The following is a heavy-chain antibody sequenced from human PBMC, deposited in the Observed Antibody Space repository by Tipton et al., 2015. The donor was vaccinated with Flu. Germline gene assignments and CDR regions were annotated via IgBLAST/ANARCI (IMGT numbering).Heavy chain of an antibody. CDR1: GYSISSGYY. CDR2: IYHIGST. V-gene: IGHV4-38-2*02. CDR3: ARDGGRGSSPYYFDY. D-gene: IGHD3-16*01. Sequence: TLSLTCSVSGYSISSGYYWGWIRQPPGKGLEWIGTIYHIGSTNYNPSLKSRVTMSVDASKNQFSLKLSSVTAADTAVYYCARDGGRGSSPYYFDYWGQGTLVTVSS. J-gene: IGHJ4*02.